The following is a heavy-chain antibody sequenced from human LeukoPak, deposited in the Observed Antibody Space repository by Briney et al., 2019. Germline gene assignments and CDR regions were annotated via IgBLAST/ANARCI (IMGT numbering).Heavy chain of an antibody. V-gene: IGHV3-30*18. D-gene: IGHD3-10*01. Sequence: GESLRLSCAASGFTFSSYGMHWVRQPPGKGLEWVGVISYDGSNKYYADSVKGRFTISRDNSKNTLYLQMNSLRAEDTAVYYCAKHTGGWYYYGMDVWGKGTTVTVSS. CDR3: AKHTGGWYYYGMDV. J-gene: IGHJ6*04. CDR1: GFTFSSYG. CDR2: ISYDGSNK.